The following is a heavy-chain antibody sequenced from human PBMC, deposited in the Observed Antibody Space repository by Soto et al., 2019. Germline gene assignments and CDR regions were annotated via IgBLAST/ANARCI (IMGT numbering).Heavy chain of an antibody. J-gene: IGHJ6*02. CDR1: GYTFTSYY. Sequence: GASGKVSCKASGYTFTSYYMHWVRQAPGPGLEWMGIINPSGGSTSYAQKFQGRVTMTRDTSTSTVYMELSSLRSEDTAVYYCATSTTRNYYYCYYGMDVWGQGTTVTVSS. CDR2: INPSGGST. D-gene: IGHD4-17*01. CDR3: ATSTTRNYYYCYYGMDV. V-gene: IGHV1-46*01.